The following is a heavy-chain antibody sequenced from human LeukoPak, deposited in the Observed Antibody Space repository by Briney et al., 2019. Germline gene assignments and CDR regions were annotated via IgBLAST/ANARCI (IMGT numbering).Heavy chain of an antibody. V-gene: IGHV3-30*02. J-gene: IGHJ5*02. Sequence: GGSLRLSCAASGFTFSSYDMHWVRQAPGKGLEWVAFIRYDGSHKYYADSVKGRFTSSRDNSKNTLYLQMNSLRAEDTAVYYCAKDGRTYDYDSGYSRFDPWGQGTLVTVSS. CDR2: IRYDGSHK. CDR3: AKDGRTYDYDSGYSRFDP. CDR1: GFTFSSYD. D-gene: IGHD3-10*01.